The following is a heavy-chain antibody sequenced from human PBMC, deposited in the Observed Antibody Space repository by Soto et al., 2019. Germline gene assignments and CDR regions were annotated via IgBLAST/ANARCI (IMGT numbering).Heavy chain of an antibody. Sequence: PSETLSLTCTVSGGSISSGDYYWSWIRQPPGKGLEWIGYIYYSGSTNYNPSLKSRVTISVDTSKNQFSLKLSSVTAADTAVYYWARDFVLRGAFDIWGQGTMVTVSS. V-gene: IGHV4-30-4*01. J-gene: IGHJ3*02. D-gene: IGHD6-6*01. CDR3: ARDFVLRGAFDI. CDR2: IYYSGST. CDR1: GGSISSGDYY.